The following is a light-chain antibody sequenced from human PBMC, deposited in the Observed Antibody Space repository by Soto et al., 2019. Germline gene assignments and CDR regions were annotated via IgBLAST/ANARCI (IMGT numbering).Light chain of an antibody. J-gene: IGKJ2*01. CDR2: DAS. CDR3: QQRSNWPPYT. Sequence: TQSPATLSLSPGERATLSCRASQSVSSYLAWYQQKVGQAPRLLIHDASNRATGIPARFSGSGSGTDFTLTISSLEPEDFAVYYCQQRSNWPPYTFGQGTKLEIK. V-gene: IGKV3-11*01. CDR1: QSVSSY.